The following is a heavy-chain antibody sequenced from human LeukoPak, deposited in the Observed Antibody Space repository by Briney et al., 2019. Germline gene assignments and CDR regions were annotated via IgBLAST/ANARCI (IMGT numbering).Heavy chain of an antibody. V-gene: IGHV3-53*01. CDR2: IYSGGST. Sequence: GGSLRLSCAASGFTVSSNYMSWVRQAPGKGLEWVSVIYSGGSTYYADSVKGRFTISRDDSKNTLYLQMNSLRAEDTAVYYCARDGYSYGYRFDYWGQGTLVTVSS. CDR1: GFTVSSNY. J-gene: IGHJ4*02. CDR3: ARDGYSYGYRFDY. D-gene: IGHD5-18*01.